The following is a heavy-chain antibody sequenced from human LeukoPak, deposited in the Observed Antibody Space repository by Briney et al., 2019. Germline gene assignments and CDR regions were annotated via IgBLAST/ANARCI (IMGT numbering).Heavy chain of an antibody. Sequence: GGSLRLSCAASGFTFSSYWMSWVRQAPGKGLEWVANIKENGSEKHYVDSVKGRFTISRDNAKNSLYLQMNSLRAEDTAIYYCARGGWGFDYWGQGTLVTVSS. CDR1: GFTFSSYW. CDR2: IKENGSEK. J-gene: IGHJ4*02. V-gene: IGHV3-7*03. D-gene: IGHD7-27*01. CDR3: ARGGWGFDY.